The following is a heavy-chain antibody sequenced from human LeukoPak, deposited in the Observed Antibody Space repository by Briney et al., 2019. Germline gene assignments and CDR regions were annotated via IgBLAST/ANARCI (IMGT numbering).Heavy chain of an antibody. CDR1: GFTFSSYS. CDR2: TSSSSSYI. V-gene: IGHV3-21*01. J-gene: IGHJ4*02. Sequence: GGSLRLSCAASGFTFSSYSMNWVRQAPGKGLEWVSSTSSSSSYIYYADSVKGRFTISRDNAKNSLYLQMNSLRAEDTAVYYCARDPPYYYDSSGYWVDYWGQGTLVTVSS. CDR3: ARDPPYYYDSSGYWVDY. D-gene: IGHD3-22*01.